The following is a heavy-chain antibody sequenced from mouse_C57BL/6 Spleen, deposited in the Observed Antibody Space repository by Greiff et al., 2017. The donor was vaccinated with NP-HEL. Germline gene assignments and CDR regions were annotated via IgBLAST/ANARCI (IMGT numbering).Heavy chain of an antibody. CDR1: GYTFTDYE. D-gene: IGHD1-1*01. CDR2: IDPETGGT. Sequence: VQLQQSGAELVRPGASVTLSCKASGYTFTDYEMHWVKQTPVHGLEWIGAIDPETGGTAYNQKFKGKAILTADKSSSTAYMELRSLTSEDSAVYYCTRTGVYYGRTWFAYWGQGTLVTVSA. CDR3: TRTGVYYGRTWFAY. J-gene: IGHJ3*01. V-gene: IGHV1-15*01.